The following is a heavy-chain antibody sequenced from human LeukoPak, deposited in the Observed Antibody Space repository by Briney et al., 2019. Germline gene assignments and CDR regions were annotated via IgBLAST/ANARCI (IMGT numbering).Heavy chain of an antibody. D-gene: IGHD5-18*01. CDR1: GGSISSYY. CDR3: ARDLYSYGQPDAFDI. J-gene: IGHJ3*02. CDR2: IYNSGST. V-gene: IGHV4-4*07. Sequence: PSETLSLTCTVSGGSISSYYWSWIRQPPGKGLEWIGRIYNSGSTNYKSSLKSRVTMSVDTSKNQFSLKLSSVTAADTAVYYCARDLYSYGQPDAFDIWGQGTMVTVSS.